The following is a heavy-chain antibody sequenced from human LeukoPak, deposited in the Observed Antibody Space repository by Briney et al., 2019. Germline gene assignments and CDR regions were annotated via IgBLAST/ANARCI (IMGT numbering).Heavy chain of an antibody. V-gene: IGHV4-61*01. CDR2: IHYSGSA. CDR1: GGSIITTNYY. D-gene: IGHD4-23*01. Sequence: SETLSLTCTVSGGSIITTNYYWSWIRQPPGRGLEWIAYIHYSGSAAYNPSLKSRVTISRDMSTNQFSLKMTSVTAADTAVYFCARDMGAPDYGSYSVDYWGQGTLVTVSS. J-gene: IGHJ4*02. CDR3: ARDMGAPDYGSYSVDY.